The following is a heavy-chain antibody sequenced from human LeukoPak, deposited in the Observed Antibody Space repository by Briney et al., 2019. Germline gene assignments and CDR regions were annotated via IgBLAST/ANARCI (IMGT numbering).Heavy chain of an antibody. CDR3: ARGQGHGGNSWDY. Sequence: GASVKVSCKVSGYTFTVYYMHWVRQAPGQGLEWLGWINPNSGGTNYAQNFQGRVTMTRDTSISTAYMELSRLRSDDTAVYYCARGQGHGGNSWDYWGQGTLVTVSS. CDR1: GYTFTVYY. J-gene: IGHJ4*02. CDR2: INPNSGGT. D-gene: IGHD4-23*01. V-gene: IGHV1-2*02.